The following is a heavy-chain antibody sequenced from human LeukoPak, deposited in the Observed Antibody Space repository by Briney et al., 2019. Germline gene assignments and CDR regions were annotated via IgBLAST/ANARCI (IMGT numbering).Heavy chain of an antibody. CDR1: GYTFTGYY. J-gene: IGHJ5*02. D-gene: IGHD2-21*02. CDR2: INPNSGGT. Sequence: ASVKVSCKASGYTFTGYYMHWVRQAPGQGLEWMGWINPNSGGTNYAQKFQGRVTMTSDTSISTAYMELSRLRSDDTAVYYCARDSPHRDYNWFDPWGQGTLVTVSS. CDR3: ARDSPHRDYNWFDP. V-gene: IGHV1-2*02.